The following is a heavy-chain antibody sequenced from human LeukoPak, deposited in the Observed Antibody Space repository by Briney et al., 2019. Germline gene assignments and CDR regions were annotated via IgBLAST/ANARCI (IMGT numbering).Heavy chain of an antibody. CDR3: ARITIFPPVYYYYGMDV. V-gene: IGHV4-34*01. D-gene: IGHD3-9*01. CDR2: INHSGST. J-gene: IGHJ6*02. CDR1: GGSFSGHY. Sequence: PSETLSLTCAVYGGSFSGHYWSWIRQPPGKGLEWIGEINHSGSTNYNPSLKSRVTISVDTSKNQFSLRLSSVTAADTAVYYCARITIFPPVYYYYGMDVWGQGTTVTVSS.